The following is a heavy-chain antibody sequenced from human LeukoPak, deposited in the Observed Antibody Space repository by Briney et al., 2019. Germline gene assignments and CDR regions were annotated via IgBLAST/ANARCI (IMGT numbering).Heavy chain of an antibody. CDR1: GYTFTSYD. CDR2: IIPIFGTA. Sequence: GASVKVSCKASGYTFTSYDINWVRQATGRGLEWMGGIIPIFGTANYAQKFQGRVTITADESTSTAYMELSSLRSEDTAVYYCARRISSTSSNWFDPWGQGTLVTVSS. V-gene: IGHV1-69*13. CDR3: ARRISSTSSNWFDP. D-gene: IGHD2-2*01. J-gene: IGHJ5*02.